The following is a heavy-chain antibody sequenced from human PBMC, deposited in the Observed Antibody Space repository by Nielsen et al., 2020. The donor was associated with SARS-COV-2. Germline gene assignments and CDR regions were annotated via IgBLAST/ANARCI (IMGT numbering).Heavy chain of an antibody. J-gene: IGHJ4*02. CDR3: ARTSIVVVVAAKGLDY. CDR2: ISYDGSNK. V-gene: IGHV3-30-3*01. CDR1: GFTFSSYA. D-gene: IGHD2-15*01. Sequence: GGSLRLSCAASGFTFSSYAMHWVRQAPGKGLEWVAVISYDGSNKYYADSVKGRFTISRDNAKNSLYLQMNSLRAEDTAVYYCARTSIVVVVAAKGLDYWGQGTLVTVSS.